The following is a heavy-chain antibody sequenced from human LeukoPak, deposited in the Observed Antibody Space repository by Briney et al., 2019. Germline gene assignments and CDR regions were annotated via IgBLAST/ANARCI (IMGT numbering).Heavy chain of an antibody. J-gene: IGHJ5*02. D-gene: IGHD3-16*01. V-gene: IGHV3-23*01. CDR3: AKDSWAHRFDP. CDR2: ISGSGGST. CDR1: GFTFSSYA. Sequence: GASLRLSCAASGFTFSSYAMSWVRQAPGKGLEWVSAISGSGGSTYYADSVKGRFTISRDNSKNTLYPQMNSLRAEDTAVYYCAKDSWAHRFDPWGQGTLVTVSS.